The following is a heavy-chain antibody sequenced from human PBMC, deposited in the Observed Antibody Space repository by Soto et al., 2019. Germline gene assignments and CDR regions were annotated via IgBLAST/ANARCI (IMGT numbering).Heavy chain of an antibody. CDR2: ISSDSKTI. D-gene: IGHD2-15*01. V-gene: IGHV3-48*01. Sequence: EVQLVESGGGLLQPGGSLRLPCTASGFSFNTYSMNWVRQAPGKGLEWISYISSDSKTIDYSDSVKGRFTISRDNARNSLYLQMKSLRAEDTAVYYCARDRFGRFQRSGGACYDFWGQGTRVTVSS. CDR3: ARDRFGRFQRSGGACYDF. J-gene: IGHJ4*02. CDR1: GFSFNTYS.